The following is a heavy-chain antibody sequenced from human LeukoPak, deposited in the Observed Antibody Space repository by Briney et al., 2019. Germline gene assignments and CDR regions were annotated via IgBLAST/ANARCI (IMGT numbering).Heavy chain of an antibody. V-gene: IGHV1-8*01. CDR2: MNPNSGNT. J-gene: IGHJ3*02. CDR1: GYTFTSYD. D-gene: IGHD4-17*01. Sequence: ASVKVSCKASGYTFTSYDINWARQATGQGLEWMGWMNPNSGNTGYAQKFQGRVTMTRNTSISTAYMELSSLRSEDTAVYYCARAVTTADDAFDIWGQGTMVTVSS. CDR3: ARAVTTADDAFDI.